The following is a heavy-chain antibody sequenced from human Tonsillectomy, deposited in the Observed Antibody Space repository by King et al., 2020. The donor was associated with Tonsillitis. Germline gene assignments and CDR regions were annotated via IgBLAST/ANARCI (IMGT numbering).Heavy chain of an antibody. CDR3: AKLLRSGYHLYYMDV. V-gene: IGHV3-23*04. CDR2: ISYSAGGT. J-gene: IGHJ6*03. CDR1: GFTFSSFA. Sequence: VQLVESGGGLVQPGGSLRLSCAASGFTFSSFAMTWVRQAPGKGLEWVSSISYSAGGTYYADSVNGRFTISRGNSKNTLYLQVNGLRAEDTAVYYCAKLLRSGYHLYYMDVWGKGTTVTVSS. D-gene: IGHD3-3*01.